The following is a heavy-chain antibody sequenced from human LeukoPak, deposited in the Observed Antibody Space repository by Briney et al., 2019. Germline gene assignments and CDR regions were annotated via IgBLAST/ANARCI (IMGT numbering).Heavy chain of an antibody. J-gene: IGHJ3*02. Sequence: PGGSLRLSCAASGFTFSSYAMHWVRQAPGKGLEGVAVISYDGSNKYYADSVKGRFTISRDNSKNTLYLQMNSLRAEDTAVYYCARDGHDVDIVATIESGAFDIWGQGTMVTVSS. V-gene: IGHV3-30-3*01. CDR1: GFTFSSYA. D-gene: IGHD5-12*01. CDR2: ISYDGSNK. CDR3: ARDGHDVDIVATIESGAFDI.